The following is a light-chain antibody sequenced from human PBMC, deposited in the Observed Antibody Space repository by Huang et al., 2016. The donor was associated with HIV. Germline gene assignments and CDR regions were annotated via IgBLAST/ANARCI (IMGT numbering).Light chain of an antibody. V-gene: IGKV3-20*01. CDR1: QSFSSNY. CDR2: GAS. Sequence: EIVLTQSPGTLSLSPGERATLSCRASQSFSSNYLAWYQQKPGQAPRLLIYGASSSATGIPDRFSGSGSGTDFTLIISRLEPEDFAVYYCQQYGSSVVTFGQGTKVEVK. J-gene: IGKJ1*01. CDR3: QQYGSSVVT.